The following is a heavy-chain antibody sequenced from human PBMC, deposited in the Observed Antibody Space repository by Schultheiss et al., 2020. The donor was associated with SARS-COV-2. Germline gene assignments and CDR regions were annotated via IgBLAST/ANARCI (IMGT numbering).Heavy chain of an antibody. V-gene: IGHV3-73*01. D-gene: IGHD3-9*01. J-gene: IGHJ4*02. Sequence: GGSLRLSCAASGFTFSGSAMHWVRQASGKGLEWVGRIRSKANSYATAYAASVKGRFTISRDDSKNTAYLQMNSLKTEDTAVYYCAQGHILTGYYYWGQGTLVTVSS. CDR1: GFTFSGSA. CDR3: AQGHILTGYYY. CDR2: IRSKANSYAT.